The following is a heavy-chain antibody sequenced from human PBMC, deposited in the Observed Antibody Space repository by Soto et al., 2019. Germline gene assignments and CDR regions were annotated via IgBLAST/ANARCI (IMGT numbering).Heavy chain of an antibody. D-gene: IGHD3-16*01. J-gene: IGHJ5*02. Sequence: QGQLVESGGGVVQPGRSLRLSCTAPXXXXXXYDXXXVRQAPGKGLEWVAVISYDGSNQYYADSVKGRFTIFRDDSKNMLYLQMNSLRDDDTAXYYCAKDGASWGQGTLVTVSS. CDR3: AKDGAS. V-gene: IGHV3-30*18. CDR2: ISYDGSNQ. CDR1: XXXXXXYD.